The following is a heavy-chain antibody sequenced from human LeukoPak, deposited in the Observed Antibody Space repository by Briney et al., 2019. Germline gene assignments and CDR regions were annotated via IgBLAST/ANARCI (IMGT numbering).Heavy chain of an antibody. Sequence: SETLSPTCAVYGGSFSGYYWSWIRQPPGKGLEWIGEINHSGSTNYNPSLKSRVTVSVDTSKNQFSLKLSSVTAADTAVYYCARKLRYGAFDIWGQGTMVTVSS. CDR3: ARKLRYGAFDI. D-gene: IGHD4-17*01. CDR2: INHSGST. CDR1: GGSFSGYY. V-gene: IGHV4-34*01. J-gene: IGHJ3*02.